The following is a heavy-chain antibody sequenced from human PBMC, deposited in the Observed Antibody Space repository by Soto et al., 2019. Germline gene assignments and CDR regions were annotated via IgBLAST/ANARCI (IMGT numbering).Heavy chain of an antibody. CDR2: ISGSGYNT. CDR1: GFTFSSYG. J-gene: IGHJ3*02. D-gene: IGHD3-22*01. Sequence: EVQVLESGGALVQPGGSLRLSCAASGFTFSSYGMSWVRQVPGKGLEWVSSISGSGYNTFYADSVKGRFTISRDNSKNTVYLLMSNLRADDTALYYCAKQLLSMIVVADAFDIWGQGTMVTVSS. V-gene: IGHV3-23*01. CDR3: AKQLLSMIVVADAFDI.